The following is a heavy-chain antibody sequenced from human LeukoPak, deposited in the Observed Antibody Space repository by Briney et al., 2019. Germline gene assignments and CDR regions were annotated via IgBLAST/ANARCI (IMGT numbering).Heavy chain of an antibody. CDR2: IRSKANSYVT. CDR1: GFTFDDYG. V-gene: IGHV3-73*01. J-gene: IGHJ4*02. Sequence: GGSLRLSCAASGFTFDDYGMSWVRQAPGKGLEWVGRIRSKANSYVTAYAASVKCRFTISRDDSKNTAYLQMNSLKTEDTAVYYCNSFFYDSSGYALDYWGQGTLVTVSS. CDR3: NSFFYDSSGYALDY. D-gene: IGHD3-22*01.